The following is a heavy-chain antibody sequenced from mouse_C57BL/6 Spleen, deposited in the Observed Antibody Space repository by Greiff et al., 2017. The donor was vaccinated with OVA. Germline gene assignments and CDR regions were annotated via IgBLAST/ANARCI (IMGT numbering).Heavy chain of an antibody. CDR2: IYPGSGST. D-gene: IGHD1-1*02. Sequence: VQLQQSGAELVKPGASVKMSCKASGYTFTSYWITWVKQRPGQGLEWIGDIYPGSGSTNYNEKFKSKATLTVDTSSSTAYMQLSSLTSEDSAVYYCARGHGSYAMDYWGQGTSVTVSS. V-gene: IGHV1-55*01. CDR3: ARGHGSYAMDY. CDR1: GYTFTSYW. J-gene: IGHJ4*01.